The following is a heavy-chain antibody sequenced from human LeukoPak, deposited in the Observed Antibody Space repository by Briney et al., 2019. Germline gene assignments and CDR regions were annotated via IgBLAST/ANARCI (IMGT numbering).Heavy chain of an antibody. CDR1: GFTFNTYA. J-gene: IGHJ4*02. V-gene: IGHV3-23*01. CDR3: ATYRRRLGY. CDR2: ISNSGST. D-gene: IGHD6-19*01. Sequence: GGSLRLSCAASGFTFNTYAMSWVRQAPGKGPEWISTISNSGSTYYADSVRGRFTISRDNSKNTLYLQMNSLRAEDTAVYYWATYRRRLGYWGQGTLVTVSS.